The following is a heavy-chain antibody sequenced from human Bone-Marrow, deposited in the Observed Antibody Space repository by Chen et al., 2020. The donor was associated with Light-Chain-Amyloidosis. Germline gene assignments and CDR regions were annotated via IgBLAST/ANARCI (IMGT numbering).Heavy chain of an antibody. J-gene: IGHJ4*02. CDR3: ARRRDGYNFDY. V-gene: IGHV5-51*01. Sequence: EVQLEQSGPEVKKPGESLKISCKGSGYTFPNHWIGWVRQMPGKGLEWMGVIYPDDSDARYSPSFGGQVTISADKSITTAYLQWRSLKASDTAMYYCARRRDGYNFDYWGQGTLVTVSS. CDR2: IYPDDSDA. D-gene: IGHD5-12*01. CDR1: GYTFPNHW.